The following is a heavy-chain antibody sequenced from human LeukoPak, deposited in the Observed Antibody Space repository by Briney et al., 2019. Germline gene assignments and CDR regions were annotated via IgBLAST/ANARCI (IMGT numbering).Heavy chain of an antibody. D-gene: IGHD3-22*01. Sequence: ASVKVSCKASGYTFTSYDINWVRQATGQGLEWMGWMNPNSGNTGYAQKFQGRVTMTRNTSISTAYMEMSSLRSEDTAVYYCARGLRDSSGREYLQHWGQGTQITVSS. J-gene: IGHJ1*01. V-gene: IGHV1-8*02. CDR1: GYTFTSYD. CDR2: MNPNSGNT. CDR3: ARGLRDSSGREYLQH.